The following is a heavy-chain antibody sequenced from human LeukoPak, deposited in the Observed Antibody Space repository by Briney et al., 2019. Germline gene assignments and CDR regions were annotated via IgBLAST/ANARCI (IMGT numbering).Heavy chain of an antibody. Sequence: GGSLRLSCAGSGFTFSDYYMNWIGQAPGKGLEWVSYISNDGTTKYYADSVKGRVTISRDNAKNSLYLQMNSLRAEDTAVYYCARKQATVPGDYWGQGTLVTVSS. CDR1: GFTFSDYY. J-gene: IGHJ4*02. V-gene: IGHV3-11*01. CDR3: ARKQATVPGDY. D-gene: IGHD1-1*01. CDR2: ISNDGTTK.